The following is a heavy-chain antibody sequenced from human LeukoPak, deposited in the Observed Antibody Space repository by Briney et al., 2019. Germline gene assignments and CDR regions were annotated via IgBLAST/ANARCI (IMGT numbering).Heavy chain of an antibody. J-gene: IGHJ4*02. Sequence: GGSLRLSCAASGFTFSNAWMSWVRQAPEKGLEWVGRIKSKSAGGTTDFAAPVKGRFTISRDDSKNTLYLQMNSLTSEDTAVYYCAQGSGQYYEYWGQGTLVTVSS. CDR1: GFTFSNAW. D-gene: IGHD3-22*01. CDR3: AQGSGQYYEY. V-gene: IGHV3-15*01. CDR2: IKSKSAGGTT.